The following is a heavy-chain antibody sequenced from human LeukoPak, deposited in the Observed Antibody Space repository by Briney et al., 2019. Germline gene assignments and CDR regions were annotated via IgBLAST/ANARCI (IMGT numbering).Heavy chain of an antibody. CDR3: ARVGYVSYYYYYMDV. CDR2: IIPIFGTA. J-gene: IGHJ6*03. CDR1: GGTFSSYA. Sequence: SVKDSCKASGGTFSSYAISWVRQAPGQGLEWMGGIIPIFGTANYAQKFQGRVTITTDESTSTAYMELSSLRSEDTAVYYCARVGYVSYYYYYMDVWGKGTTVTVSS. V-gene: IGHV1-69*05. D-gene: IGHD3-16*01.